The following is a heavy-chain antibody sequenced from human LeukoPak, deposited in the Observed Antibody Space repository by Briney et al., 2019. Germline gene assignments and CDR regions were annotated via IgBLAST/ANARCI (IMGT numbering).Heavy chain of an antibody. CDR2: MNPNSGNT. Sequence: ASVKVSCKASGYTFTSYDINWVRQATGQGLEWMGWMNPNSGNTGYAQKFQGRVTMTRNTSISTAYMELSSLRSGDTAVYYCAREDSSGYRYYYYYYGMDVWGQGTTVTVSS. CDR3: AREDSSGYRYYYYYYGMDV. CDR1: GYTFTSYD. V-gene: IGHV1-8*01. J-gene: IGHJ6*02. D-gene: IGHD3-22*01.